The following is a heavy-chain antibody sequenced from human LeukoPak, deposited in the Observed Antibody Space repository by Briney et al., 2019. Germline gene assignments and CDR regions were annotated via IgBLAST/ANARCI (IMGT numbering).Heavy chain of an antibody. V-gene: IGHV1-8*01. CDR3: AREDQYYLDQ. CDR1: GYTFTSYD. D-gene: IGHD3-10*01. CDR2: MNPNSGNT. Sequence: ASVKVSCKASGYTFTSYDINWVRQATGQGLEWMGWMNPNSGNTGYAQKFQGRVTMTRDTSTRIVYLDLGSLRSEDTAVYYCAREDQYYLDQWGQGTLVTVSS. J-gene: IGHJ4*02.